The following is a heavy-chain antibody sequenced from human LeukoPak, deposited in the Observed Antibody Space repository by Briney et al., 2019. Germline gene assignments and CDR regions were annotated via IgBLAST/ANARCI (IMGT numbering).Heavy chain of an antibody. D-gene: IGHD2-2*01. V-gene: IGHV3-43*01. J-gene: IGHJ6*02. CDR3: AKDQVPDYYGMDV. CDR2: ISWDGGST. CDR1: GFTFDDYT. Sequence: GGSLRLSCAASGFTFDDYTMPWVRQAPGKGLEWVSLISWDGGSTYYADSVKGRFTISRDNSKNSLYLQMNSLRTEDTALYYCAKDQVPDYYGMDVWGQGTTVTVSS.